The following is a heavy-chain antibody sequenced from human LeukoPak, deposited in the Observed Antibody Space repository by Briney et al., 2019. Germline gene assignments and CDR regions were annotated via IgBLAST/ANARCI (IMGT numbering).Heavy chain of an antibody. V-gene: IGHV3-23*01. D-gene: IGHD6-6*01. CDR2: ISGGGVST. Sequence: GGSLRLSCAASGFTFSNYAMSWVRKAPGKGLEWVSAISGGGVSTYYADSVKGRFTISRDNSKNTLNLQMNSLRAEATAVYYCARLVSSSARGYFDYWGQGTLVTVSS. J-gene: IGHJ4*02. CDR1: GFTFSNYA. CDR3: ARLVSSSARGYFDY.